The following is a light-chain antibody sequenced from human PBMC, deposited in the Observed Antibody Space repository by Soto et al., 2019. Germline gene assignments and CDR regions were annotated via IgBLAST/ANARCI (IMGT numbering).Light chain of an antibody. Sequence: IQMTRSPSALSASVVDRFTSTFQAIQNINNYLNWYQQKPARAPKLLIYDASNMEAGVPSRFRGSGSGTDFTFTISRLQPEDIATYYCQQYETLPTFGQGTRLEIK. CDR1: QNINNY. V-gene: IGKV1-33*01. CDR2: DAS. J-gene: IGKJ5*01. CDR3: QQYETLPT.